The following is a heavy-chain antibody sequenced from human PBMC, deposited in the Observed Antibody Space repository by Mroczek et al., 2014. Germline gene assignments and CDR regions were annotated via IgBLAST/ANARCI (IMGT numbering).Heavy chain of an antibody. J-gene: IGHJ6*02. CDR2: INPNSGGT. D-gene: IGHD2-2*01. Sequence: SGAEVKKPGASVKVSCKASGYTFTGYYMHWVRQAPGQGLEWMGWINPNSGGTNYAQKFQGRVTMTRDTSISTAYMELSRLRSDDTAVYYCARWLLAPAAIRDYYYYYYGMDVWGQGTHGHRLL. CDR3: ARWLLAPAAIRDYYYYYYGMDV. V-gene: IGHV1-2*02. CDR1: GYTFTGYY.